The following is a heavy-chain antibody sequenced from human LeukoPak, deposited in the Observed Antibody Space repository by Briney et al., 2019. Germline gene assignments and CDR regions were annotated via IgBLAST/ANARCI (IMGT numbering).Heavy chain of an antibody. CDR1: GFTVSSNY. CDR2: IYTGGST. J-gene: IGHJ4*02. CDR3: ARASYYGLFDY. D-gene: IGHD3-10*01. V-gene: IGHV3-53*01. Sequence: TGGSLRLPCAASGFTVSSNYMTWVRQAPGMGLECVSVIYTGGSTYYADSVKGRFTISRDNSKNTLYLQMNSLRAEDTAVYYCARASYYGLFDYWGQGTLVTVSS.